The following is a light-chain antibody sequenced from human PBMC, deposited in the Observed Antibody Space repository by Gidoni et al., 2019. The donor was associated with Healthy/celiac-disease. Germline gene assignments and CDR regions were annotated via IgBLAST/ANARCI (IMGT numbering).Light chain of an antibody. CDR2: QDS. CDR1: KLGDKY. V-gene: IGLV3-1*01. J-gene: IGLJ2*01. CDR3: QAWDSSTVV. Sequence: SYELTQPPPVSVPPGQTASITCPGDKLGDKYACWYQQKPGQSPVLVIYQDSKRPSGIPERFSGSNSGNTATLTISGTQAMDEADYYCQAWDSSTVVFGGGTKLTV.